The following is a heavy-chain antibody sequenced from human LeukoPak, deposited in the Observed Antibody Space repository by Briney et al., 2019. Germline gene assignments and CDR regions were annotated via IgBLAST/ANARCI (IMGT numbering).Heavy chain of an antibody. Sequence: PSQTLSLTCTVSGGSISSGDYYWSWIRQPPGKGLEWIGYIYYSGSTYYNPSLKSRVTISVDTSKNQFSLKLSSVTAADTAVYYCARVDSSDWYGYYFDYWGQGTLVTVSS. D-gene: IGHD6-19*01. V-gene: IGHV4-30-4*01. CDR1: GGSISSGDYY. CDR3: ARVDSSDWYGYYFDY. J-gene: IGHJ4*02. CDR2: IYYSGST.